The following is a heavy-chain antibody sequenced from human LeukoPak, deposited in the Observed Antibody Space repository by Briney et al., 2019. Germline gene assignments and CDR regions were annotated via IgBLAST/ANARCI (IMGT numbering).Heavy chain of an antibody. CDR1: GCTFTSYD. V-gene: IGHV1-8*02. CDR2: MKPDSGNT. CDR3: ARNTARQMVVCVY. Sequence: GASVTVSCKASGCTFTSYDINWVRQATGQGLEWVGMMKPDSGNTGHPQKLQGRLTMHRHTSISTAYIELSSLRPEDTSVYDCARNTARQMVVCVYWGQRTLVTVSS. J-gene: IGHJ4*02. D-gene: IGHD6-13*01.